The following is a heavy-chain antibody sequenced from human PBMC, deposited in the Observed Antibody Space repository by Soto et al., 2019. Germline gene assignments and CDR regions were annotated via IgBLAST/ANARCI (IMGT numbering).Heavy chain of an antibody. CDR1: GFTFSSYA. CDR2: ISGSGGST. V-gene: IGHV3-23*01. J-gene: IGHJ4*02. D-gene: IGHD6-19*01. Sequence: SLRLSCAASGFTFSSYAMSWVRQAPGKGLEWVSAISGSGGSTYYADSVKGRFTISRDNSKNTLYLQMNSLRAEDTAVYYCAKDVGSGWLFDYWGQGTLVTVSS. CDR3: AKDVGSGWLFDY.